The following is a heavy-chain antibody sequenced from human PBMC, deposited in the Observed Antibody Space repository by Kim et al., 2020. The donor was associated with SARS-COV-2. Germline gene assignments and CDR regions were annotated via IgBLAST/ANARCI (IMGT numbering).Heavy chain of an antibody. CDR3: AKVLNCGVGTGLDY. CDR2: ISGSGGST. Sequence: GGSLRLSCAASGFTFSSYAMSWVRQAPGKGLEWVSAISGSGGSTYYADSVKGRFTISRDNSKNTLYLQMNSLRAEDTAVYYCAKVLNCGVGTGLDYWGQGTLVTVSS. CDR1: GFTFSSYA. D-gene: IGHD5-18*01. J-gene: IGHJ4*02. V-gene: IGHV3-23*01.